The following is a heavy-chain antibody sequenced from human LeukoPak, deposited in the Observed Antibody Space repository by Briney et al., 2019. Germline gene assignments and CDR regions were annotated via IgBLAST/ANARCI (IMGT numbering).Heavy chain of an antibody. CDR2: INHSGST. CDR1: GGSFSGYY. V-gene: IGHV4-34*01. Sequence: PSETLSLTCAVYGGSFSGYYWSWIRQPPGKGLEWIGEINHSGSTKYNPSLKSRVTISVDTSKNQFSLKLSSVTAADTAVYYCARGRRLIVVGHYYYYMDVWGKGTTVTVSS. CDR3: ARGRRLIVVGHYYYYMDV. J-gene: IGHJ6*03. D-gene: IGHD3-22*01.